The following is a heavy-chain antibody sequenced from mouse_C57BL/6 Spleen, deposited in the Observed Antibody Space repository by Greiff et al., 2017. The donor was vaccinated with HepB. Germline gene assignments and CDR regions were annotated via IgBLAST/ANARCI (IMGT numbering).Heavy chain of an antibody. V-gene: IGHV1-81*01. CDR1: GYTFTSYG. D-gene: IGHD2-4*01. J-gene: IGHJ2*01. Sequence: VQLQQSGAELARPGASVKLSCKASGYTFTSYGISWVKQRTGQGLEWIGEIYPRSGNTYYNEKFKGKATLTADKSSSTAYMQLSSLTSEDSAIYFCARGGLGLLFDYWGQGTTLTVSS. CDR3: ARGGLGLLFDY. CDR2: IYPRSGNT.